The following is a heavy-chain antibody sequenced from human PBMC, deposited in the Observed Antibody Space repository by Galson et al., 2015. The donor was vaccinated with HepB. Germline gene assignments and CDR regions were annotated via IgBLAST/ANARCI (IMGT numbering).Heavy chain of an antibody. CDR2: ISSSSSYI. CDR3: ASLLYYYDSSGYYYELCDY. J-gene: IGHJ4*02. D-gene: IGHD3-22*01. CDR1: GFTFSSYS. V-gene: IGHV3-21*01. Sequence: SLRLSCAASGFTFSSYSMNWVRQAPGKGLEWVSSISSSSSYIYYADSVKGRFTISRDNAKNSLYLQMNSLRAEDTAVYYCASLLYYYDSSGYYYELCDYWGQGTLVTVSS.